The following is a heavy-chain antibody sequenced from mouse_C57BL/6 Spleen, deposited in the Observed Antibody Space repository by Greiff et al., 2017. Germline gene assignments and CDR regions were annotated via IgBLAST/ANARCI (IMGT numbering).Heavy chain of an antibody. D-gene: IGHD1-1*01. CDR1: GYTFTSYW. CDR3: ARIPYTTVVATNFDY. J-gene: IGHJ2*01. CDR2: INPSSGYT. Sequence: QVHVKQSGAELAKPGASVKLSCKASGYTFTSYWMHWVKQRPGQGLEWIGYINPSSGYTKYNQKFKDKATLTADKSSSTAYMQLSSLTYEDSAVYYCARIPYTTVVATNFDYWGQGTTLTVSS. V-gene: IGHV1-7*01.